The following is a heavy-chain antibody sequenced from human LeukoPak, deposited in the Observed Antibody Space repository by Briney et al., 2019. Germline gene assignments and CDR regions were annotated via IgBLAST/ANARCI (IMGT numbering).Heavy chain of an antibody. CDR1: GGSFSGYY. D-gene: IGHD6-13*01. CDR2: INHSGST. Sequence: KPSETLSLTCAVYGGSFSGYYWSWIRQPPGKGLEWIGEINHSGSTNYNPSLKSRVTISVDTSKNQFSLKLSSVTAADTAVYYCASGRQQLAHYGMDVWGQGTTVTVSS. CDR3: ASGRQQLAHYGMDV. J-gene: IGHJ6*02. V-gene: IGHV4-34*01.